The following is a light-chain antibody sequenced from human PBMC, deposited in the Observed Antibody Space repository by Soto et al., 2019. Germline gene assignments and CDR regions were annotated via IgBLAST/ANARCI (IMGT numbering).Light chain of an antibody. J-gene: IGLJ1*01. V-gene: IGLV2-14*01. CDR1: SSDVGGYNY. CDR3: SSYTSSSTLGV. Sequence: QSALTQPASGSGSPGQSITSSCTGTSSDVGGYNYVSWYQQHPGKAPKLMIYDVSNRPSGVSNRFSGSKSGNTASLTISGLQAEDEADYYCSSYTSSSTLGVFGTGTKVTVL. CDR2: DVS.